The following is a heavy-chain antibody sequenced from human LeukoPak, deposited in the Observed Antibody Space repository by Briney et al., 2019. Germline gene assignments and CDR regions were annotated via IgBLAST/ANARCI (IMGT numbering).Heavy chain of an antibody. CDR2: INHNGNVN. V-gene: IGHV3-7*03. CDR1: GFTFSSYW. J-gene: IGHJ6*02. Sequence: GGSLRLSCAASGFTFSSYWMNWARQAPGKGLEWVASINHNGNVNYYVDSVKGRFTISRDNAKNSLYLQISNLRAEDTAVYFCARGGGLDVWGQGATVTVSS. CDR3: ARGGGLDV. D-gene: IGHD3-16*01.